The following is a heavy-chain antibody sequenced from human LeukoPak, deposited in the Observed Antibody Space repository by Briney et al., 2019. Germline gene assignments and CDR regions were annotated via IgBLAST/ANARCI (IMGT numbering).Heavy chain of an antibody. CDR3: ARQDARVRGVIMGIYYYYYMDV. V-gene: IGHV1-8*02. CDR1: GYTFTSYD. CDR2: MNPNSGNT. D-gene: IGHD3-10*01. Sequence: GASVKVSCKASGYTFTSYDINWVRQATGQGLEWMGWMNPNSGNTGYAKKFQGRVTMTRNTSISTAYMELSSLRSEDTAVYYCARQDARVRGVIMGIYYYYYMDVWGEGTTVTISS. J-gene: IGHJ6*03.